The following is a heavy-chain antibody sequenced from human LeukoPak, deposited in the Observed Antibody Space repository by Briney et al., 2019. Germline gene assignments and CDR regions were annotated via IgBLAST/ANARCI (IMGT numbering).Heavy chain of an antibody. J-gene: IGHJ6*02. CDR3: ARDREVRGVYYYGMDV. CDR1: GGSISSYY. Sequence: SETLSLTCTVSGGSISSYYWSWIRQPPGKGLEWIGYIYYSGSTNYNPSLKSRVTISVDTSKNQFSLKLSSVTAADTAVYYCARDREVRGVYYYGMDVWGQGTTVTASS. D-gene: IGHD3-10*01. V-gene: IGHV4-59*01. CDR2: IYYSGST.